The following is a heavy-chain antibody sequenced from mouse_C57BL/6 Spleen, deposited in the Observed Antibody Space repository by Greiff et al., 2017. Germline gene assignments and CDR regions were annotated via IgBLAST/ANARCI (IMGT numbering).Heavy chain of an antibody. J-gene: IGHJ1*03. V-gene: IGHV1-69*01. Sequence: VQLQQPGAELVMPGASVKLSCKASGYTFTSYWMHWVKQRPGQGLEWIGEIDPSDSYTNYNQKFKGKSTLTVDKSSSTAYMQLSSLTSEDSAVYYCARDDGYYRYVDGWGTGTTVTVSS. D-gene: IGHD2-3*01. CDR3: ARDDGYYRYVDG. CDR2: IDPSDSYT. CDR1: GYTFTSYW.